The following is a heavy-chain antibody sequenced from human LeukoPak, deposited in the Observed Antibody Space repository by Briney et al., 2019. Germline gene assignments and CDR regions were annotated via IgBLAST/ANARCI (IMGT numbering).Heavy chain of an antibody. CDR3: ANHIVVVPATFDY. CDR2: TSGDGITT. J-gene: IGHJ4*02. CDR1: GFTFHNYA. V-gene: IGHV3-43*02. Sequence: GGSLRLSCAASGFTFHNYAIHWVRQAPGKGLEWVSLTSGDGITTYFADSVKGRFTISRDNSKSSLFLQMNSLRAEDTAVYYCANHIVVVPATFDYWGQGTLVTVSS. D-gene: IGHD2-2*01.